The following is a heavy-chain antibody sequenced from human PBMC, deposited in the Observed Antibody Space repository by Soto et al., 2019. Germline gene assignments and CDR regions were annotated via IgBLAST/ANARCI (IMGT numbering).Heavy chain of an antibody. D-gene: IGHD2-8*02. V-gene: IGHV4-34*01. J-gene: IGHJ4*02. CDR1: GGSFSGYY. CDR3: ARDKITGLFDY. CDR2: INHSGST. Sequence: QVQLQQWGAGLLKPSETLSLTCAVYGGSFSGYYWTWIRQPPGTGLEWIGEINHSGSTNYNPSLKXXVTISVDPSKNQFSLKLTSVTAAATAVYYCARDKITGLFDYWGQGTLVTVSS.